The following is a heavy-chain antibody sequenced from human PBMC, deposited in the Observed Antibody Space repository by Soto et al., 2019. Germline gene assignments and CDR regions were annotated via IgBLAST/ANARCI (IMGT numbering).Heavy chain of an antibody. Sequence: QVQLVESGGGVVQPGRSLRLSCAASGFTFSSYAMHWVRQAPGKGLEWVAVISYDGSNKYYADSVKGRFTISRDNSKNTLYLQMNSLRAEDTAVYYCARENYGDYGWFDPRGQGTLVTVSS. V-gene: IGHV3-30-3*01. CDR1: GFTFSSYA. CDR2: ISYDGSNK. D-gene: IGHD4-17*01. CDR3: ARENYGDYGWFDP. J-gene: IGHJ5*02.